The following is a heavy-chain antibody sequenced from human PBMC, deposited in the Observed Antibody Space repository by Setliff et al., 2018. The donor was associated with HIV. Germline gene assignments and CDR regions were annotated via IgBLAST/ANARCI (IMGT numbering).Heavy chain of an antibody. CDR2: IYTSGST. J-gene: IGHJ3*02. CDR1: GGSIRSGSYY. CDR3: ARGRLGGYTYGSPPAFFDI. V-gene: IGHV4-61*09. D-gene: IGHD5-18*01. Sequence: LSLTCTVSGGSIRSGSYYWSWIRQPAGKGLEWIGHIYTSGSTNYNPSLKSRLTISVDTSENQSSLKLSSVTAADTAVYYCARGRLGGYTYGSPPAFFDIWGQGTMVTVSS.